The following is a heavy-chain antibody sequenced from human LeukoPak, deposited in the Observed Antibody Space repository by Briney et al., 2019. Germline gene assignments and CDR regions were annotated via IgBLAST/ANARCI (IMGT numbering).Heavy chain of an antibody. J-gene: IGHJ6*02. V-gene: IGHV4-59*08. CDR3: ARLQKFGYSSSWYDYYYYGMDV. Sequence: SETLSLTCTVSGGSISSHYWSWIRQPPGKGLEWIGYIYYSGSTNYNPSLKSRVTISVDTSKNQFSLKLSSVTAADTAVYYCARLQKFGYSSSWYDYYYYGMDVWGQGTTVTVSS. CDR1: GGSISSHY. CDR2: IYYSGST. D-gene: IGHD6-13*01.